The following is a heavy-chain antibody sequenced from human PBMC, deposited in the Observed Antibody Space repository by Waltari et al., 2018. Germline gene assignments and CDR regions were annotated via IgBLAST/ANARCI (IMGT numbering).Heavy chain of an antibody. J-gene: IGHJ4*02. CDR3: ARDATQSQITMMPY. V-gene: IGHV1-3*03. Sequence: QVQLVQSGAEVKKPGASVKVSCKASGYTFTSYAMHWVRQAPGQRLEWMGWINAGNGNTKYSQEFPGRVTITRDTSASTAYMELSSLRSEDMAVYYCARDATQSQITMMPYWGQGTLVTVSS. CDR2: INAGNGNT. D-gene: IGHD3-22*01. CDR1: GYTFTSYA.